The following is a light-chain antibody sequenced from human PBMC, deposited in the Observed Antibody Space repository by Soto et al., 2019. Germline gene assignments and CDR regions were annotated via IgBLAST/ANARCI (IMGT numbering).Light chain of an antibody. J-gene: IGLJ3*02. CDR2: EVS. CDR3: SSYTSSSTGV. CDR1: SSDVGSYNR. Sequence: QSALTQPPSVSGSPGQSVTISCTGTSSDVGSYNRVSWYQQPPGTAPKLMIHEVSKRPSGVPDRFSGSKSGNTASLTISGLQAEDEADYYCSSYTSSSTGVFGGGTKLTVL. V-gene: IGLV2-18*02.